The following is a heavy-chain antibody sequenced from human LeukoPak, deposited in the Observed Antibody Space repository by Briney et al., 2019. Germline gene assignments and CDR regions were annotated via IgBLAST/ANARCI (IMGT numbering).Heavy chain of an antibody. V-gene: IGHV3-7*03. J-gene: IGHJ4*02. CDR3: ARIGYSSSSFDY. CDR1: GFTFSNAW. D-gene: IGHD6-6*01. CDR2: MEQDGSVK. Sequence: PGGSLRLSCAASGFTFSNAWMNWVRQAPGKGLEWVANMEQDGSVKYYVDSMKGRFTISRDNAKNSLYLQMSGLRAEDTAVYFCARIGYSSSSFDYWGQGVLVTVYS.